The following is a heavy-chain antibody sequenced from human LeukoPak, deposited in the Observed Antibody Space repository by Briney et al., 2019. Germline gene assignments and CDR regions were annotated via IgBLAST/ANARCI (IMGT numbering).Heavy chain of an antibody. Sequence: PGGSLRLSCAASGFTVSSNYMSWVRQAPGKGLEWVSVIYSGGRTFYADSVKGRFTVSRDNSKNTLYLQMNSLRAEDTAVYYCARARVYGDPHDYWGQGTLVTVSS. V-gene: IGHV3-53*01. CDR3: ARARVYGDPHDY. CDR1: GFTVSSNY. D-gene: IGHD4-17*01. CDR2: IYSGGRT. J-gene: IGHJ4*02.